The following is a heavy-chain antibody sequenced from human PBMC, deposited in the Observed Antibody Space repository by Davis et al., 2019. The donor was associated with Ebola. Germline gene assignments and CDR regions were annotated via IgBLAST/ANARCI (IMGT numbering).Heavy chain of an antibody. V-gene: IGHV3-23*01. CDR2: ISGSGGST. CDR1: GFTFSSYA. D-gene: IGHD2-15*01. Sequence: GESLKISCAASGFTFSSYAMSWVRQAPGKGPEWVSAISGSGGSTYYADTVKGRFTIPRDNSKNTLYLQMNSLRAEDTAVYYCAKDGVVVAALYSWGQGTLVTVSS. J-gene: IGHJ4*02. CDR3: AKDGVVVAALYS.